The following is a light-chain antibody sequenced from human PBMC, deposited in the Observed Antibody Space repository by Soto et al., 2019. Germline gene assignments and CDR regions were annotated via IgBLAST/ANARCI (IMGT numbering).Light chain of an antibody. CDR1: QSVDIY. Sequence: ETVLTQSPVTLSLSPGERATLSCRASQSVDIYLAWYQQKPGQAPMLLIYDASNRATGVPARFSGSGSGTDFTLTISSLEPEDFAVYYCQQRKHWPPLTFGGGTKVEI. V-gene: IGKV3-11*01. CDR2: DAS. CDR3: QQRKHWPPLT. J-gene: IGKJ4*01.